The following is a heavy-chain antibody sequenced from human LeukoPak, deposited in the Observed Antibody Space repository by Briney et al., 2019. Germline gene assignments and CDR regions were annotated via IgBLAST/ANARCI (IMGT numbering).Heavy chain of an antibody. CDR3: ARVQNIWYSSSWYFDY. D-gene: IGHD6-13*01. V-gene: IGHV1-69-2*01. J-gene: IGHJ4*02. CDR1: GYTFTDYY. Sequence: ASVKVSCKVSGYTFTDYYMHWVQQAPGKGLEWMGLVDPEDGETIYAEKFQGRVTITADTSTDTAYMELSSLRSEDTAVYYCARVQNIWYSSSWYFDYWGQGTLVTVSS. CDR2: VDPEDGET.